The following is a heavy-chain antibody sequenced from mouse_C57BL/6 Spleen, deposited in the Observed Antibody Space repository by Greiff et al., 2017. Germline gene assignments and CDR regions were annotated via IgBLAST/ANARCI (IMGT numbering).Heavy chain of an antibody. CDR3: ARGSHYDGFAY. CDR2: IDPEDGES. D-gene: IGHD2-4*01. J-gene: IGHJ3*01. V-gene: IGHV14-2*01. Sequence: EVQLQQSGAELVKPGASVKLSCTASGFNIKDYYMHWVKQRTEQGLEWIGRIDPEDGESKYAPNFQGTATITADASSNTASLQLSSLTSEDTAVYYCARGSHYDGFAYWGQGTLVTVSA. CDR1: GFNIKDYY.